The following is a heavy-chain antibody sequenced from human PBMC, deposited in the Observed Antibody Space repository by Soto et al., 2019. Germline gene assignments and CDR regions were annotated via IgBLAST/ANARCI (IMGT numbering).Heavy chain of an antibody. D-gene: IGHD3-3*01. J-gene: IGHJ4*02. V-gene: IGHV3-9*01. CDR1: GFTFDDYA. Sequence: GGSLRLSCAASGFTFDDYAMHWVRQAPGKGLEWVSGINWNSDNIAYADSVRGRFTISRDNAKNSLYLQMNSLRAEDTALYYCAKELRYILEGQLDYWGQGTLVTVSS. CDR2: INWNSDNI. CDR3: AKELRYILEGQLDY.